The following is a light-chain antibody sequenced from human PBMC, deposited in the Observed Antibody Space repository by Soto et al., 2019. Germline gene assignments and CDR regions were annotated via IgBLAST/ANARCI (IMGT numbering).Light chain of an antibody. CDR3: MQGLQDLT. Sequence: EIVMTQSPLSLPVTPGESASISCRSSQSLLYSNGYNYLDWYLQKPGQSPQLLIYLGSNRASGVPERFSGSGSGTHFTLKISRVEAEDVGIYYCMQGLQDLTFGQGTRLETK. V-gene: IGKV2-28*01. CDR1: QSLLYSNGYNY. CDR2: LGS. J-gene: IGKJ5*01.